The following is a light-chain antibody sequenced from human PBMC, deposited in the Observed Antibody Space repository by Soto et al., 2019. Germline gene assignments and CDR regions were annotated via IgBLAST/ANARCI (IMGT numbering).Light chain of an antibody. Sequence: SYELTQPPSVSVARGRTARITCGRDNIGSNSVHWYQHRPGQAPVLVVYDDSDRPSGIPERFSGSNSGNTATLTISRVEAGDEADYYCQLWDENTDHYVFGSGTNFTVL. J-gene: IGLJ1*01. CDR1: NIGSNS. CDR2: DDS. V-gene: IGLV3-21*02. CDR3: QLWDENTDHYV.